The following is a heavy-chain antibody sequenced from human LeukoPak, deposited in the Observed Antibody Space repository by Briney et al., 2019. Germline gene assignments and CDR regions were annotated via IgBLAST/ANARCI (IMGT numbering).Heavy chain of an antibody. Sequence: GGSLRLSCAASGFTFSDYAIHWVRQAPGKGLEWVAVISYHGSDKYYGDSVRGRFTISRDNSKNTLYLQMNSLRPEDTAVYYCARAGMATVTSYYFDCWGQGTLVTVSS. J-gene: IGHJ4*02. D-gene: IGHD4-17*01. CDR2: ISYHGSDK. V-gene: IGHV3-30-3*01. CDR3: ARAGMATVTSYYFDC. CDR1: GFTFSDYA.